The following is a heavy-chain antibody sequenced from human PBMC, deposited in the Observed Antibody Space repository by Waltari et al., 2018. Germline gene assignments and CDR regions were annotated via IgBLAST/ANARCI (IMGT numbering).Heavy chain of an antibody. V-gene: IGHV1-69*04. CDR3: AKIDGYKNRADF. D-gene: IGHD5-12*01. CDR1: GGTFNNYG. Sequence: QVQLVQSGAEVKKPGSSVKVSCKASGGTFNNYGISWVRQAPGQGLEWMGRIIPILGIGNYAQKFQGRVTITADKSTSAAYMELSSLRSEDTAVYYCAKIDGYKNRADFWGQGTLVTVSS. CDR2: IIPILGIG. J-gene: IGHJ4*02.